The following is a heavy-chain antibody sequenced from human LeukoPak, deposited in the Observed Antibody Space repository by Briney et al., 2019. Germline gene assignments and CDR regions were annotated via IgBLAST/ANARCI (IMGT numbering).Heavy chain of an antibody. CDR1: GGSISSGGYY. D-gene: IGHD3-22*01. V-gene: IGHV4-31*03. CDR2: IYYSGST. CDR3: ARVSPDDSSGYAVHYYGMDV. J-gene: IGHJ6*02. Sequence: SETLSLTCTVSGGSISSGGYYWSWIRQHPGEGLEWIGYIYYSGSTYYNPSLKSRVTISVDTSKNQFSLKLSSVTAADTAVYYCARVSPDDSSGYAVHYYGMDVWGQGTTVTVSS.